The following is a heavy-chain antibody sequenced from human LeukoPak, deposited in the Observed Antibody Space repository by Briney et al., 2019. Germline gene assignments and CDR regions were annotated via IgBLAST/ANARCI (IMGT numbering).Heavy chain of an antibody. J-gene: IGHJ4*02. CDR1: GFTFSRDA. V-gene: IGHV3-23*01. CDR2: IMGSGGDT. Sequence: PGGSLRLSCAVSGFTFSRDAMSWVRQAPGKGLEWVSSIMGSGGDTYYADSVKGRFTISRDNSKNTLYLQMNSLRVEDTAMYFCAKGIHYGDISYWGQGTLVTVSS. D-gene: IGHD4-17*01. CDR3: AKGIHYGDISY.